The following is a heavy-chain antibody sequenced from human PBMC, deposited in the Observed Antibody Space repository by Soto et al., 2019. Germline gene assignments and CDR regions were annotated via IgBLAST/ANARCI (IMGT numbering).Heavy chain of an antibody. Sequence: SXTXTVSVGSLSSGXCYWSWNLQHPGKGLEWSGEIYRTGSTNYNPSLKSRVTISLDKSENQFSLKVTSMTAAATAVYYCASRDPGTSVDYWGQGTLGTVS. V-gene: IGHV4-31*03. CDR1: VGSLSSGXCY. J-gene: IGHJ4*02. CDR3: ASRDPGTSVDY. CDR2: IYRTGST. D-gene: IGHD1-26*01.